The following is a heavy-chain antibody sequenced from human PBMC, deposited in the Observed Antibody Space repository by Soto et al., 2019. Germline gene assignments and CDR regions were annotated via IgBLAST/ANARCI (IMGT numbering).Heavy chain of an antibody. CDR2: ITGGADNT. J-gene: IGHJ5*02. Sequence: GGSLRLSCAASGFTFSSYGMHWVRQAPGKGLEWVSTITGGADNTHYADSVKGRFTISRDNSRNTLSLQMNSLRVEDTAVYHCAKGRLAVAAPYTRFDPCGLGTLVTVSS. CDR3: AKGRLAVAAPYTRFDP. D-gene: IGHD6-19*01. CDR1: GFTFSSYG. V-gene: IGHV3-23*01.